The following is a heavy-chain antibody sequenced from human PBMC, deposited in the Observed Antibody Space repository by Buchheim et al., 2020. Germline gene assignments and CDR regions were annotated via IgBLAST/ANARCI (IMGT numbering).Heavy chain of an antibody. Sequence: QVQLVQSGSELKKPGASVKVSCKASGYTFTSYAMNWVRQAPGQGLEWMGWINTNTGNPTYAQGFTGRFVFSLDTSVSTVYLQISSLKAEDTAVYYCARGWTHPPRYSSGWYPPTDYYYYMDVWGKGTT. V-gene: IGHV7-4-1*02. CDR3: ARGWTHPPRYSSGWYPPTDYYYYMDV. CDR1: GYTFTSYA. CDR2: INTNTGNP. J-gene: IGHJ6*03. D-gene: IGHD6-19*01.